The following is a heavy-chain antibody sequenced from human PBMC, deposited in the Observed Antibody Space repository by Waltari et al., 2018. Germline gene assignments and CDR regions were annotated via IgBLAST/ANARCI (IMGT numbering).Heavy chain of an antibody. CDR3: ATSPPRYSSSWSKRDYFDY. CDR2: ISAYNGNT. J-gene: IGHJ4*02. V-gene: IGHV1-18*01. Sequence: QVQLVQSGAEVKKPGASVKVSCKASGYTFTSYGISWVRQAPGQGLEWMGWISAYNGNTNYAQKFQGRVTITADESTSTAYVELSSLRSEDTAVYYCATSPPRYSSSWSKRDYFDYWGQGTLVTVSS. CDR1: GYTFTSYG. D-gene: IGHD6-13*01.